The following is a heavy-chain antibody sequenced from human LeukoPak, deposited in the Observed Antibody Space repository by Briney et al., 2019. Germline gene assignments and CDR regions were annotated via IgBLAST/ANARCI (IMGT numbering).Heavy chain of an antibody. CDR1: GGSISSSSYY. Sequence: SETLSLTCTVSGGSISSSSYYWGWIRQPPGKGLEWIGSIYYSGSTYYNPSLKSRVTISVDTSKNQFSLKLSSVTAADTAVYYCARETPPERNYGSGARPRPYYYYGMDVWGQGTTVTVSS. J-gene: IGHJ6*02. D-gene: IGHD3-10*01. V-gene: IGHV4-39*07. CDR2: IYYSGST. CDR3: ARETPPERNYGSGARPRPYYYYGMDV.